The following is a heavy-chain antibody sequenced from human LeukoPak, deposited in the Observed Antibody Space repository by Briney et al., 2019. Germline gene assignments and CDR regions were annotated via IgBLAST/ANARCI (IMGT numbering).Heavy chain of an antibody. D-gene: IGHD6-13*01. Sequence: ASVKVSCKVSGYTLTELSMHWVRQAPGKGLEWMGGFDPEDGETIYAQKFQGRVTMTRDTSISTAYMELSRLRSDDTAVYYCARGWYSKSYNWFDPWGQGTLVTVSS. CDR2: FDPEDGET. V-gene: IGHV1-24*01. J-gene: IGHJ5*02. CDR3: ARGWYSKSYNWFDP. CDR1: GYTLTELS.